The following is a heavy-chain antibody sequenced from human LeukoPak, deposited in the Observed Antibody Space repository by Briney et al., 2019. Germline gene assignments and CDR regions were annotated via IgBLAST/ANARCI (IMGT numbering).Heavy chain of an antibody. J-gene: IGHJ5*02. Sequence: GGSLRLSCGASKFTFSSYAISWVRQAPGKGLEWVSAISGSGGGTYYADSVRGRFTISRDNSKDTLYLQMNSLRAEDTAVYYCAKEEVVATSRWLDPWGQGTLVTVSS. CDR3: AKEEVVATSRWLDP. CDR1: KFTFSSYA. CDR2: ISGSGGGT. D-gene: IGHD5-12*01. V-gene: IGHV3-23*01.